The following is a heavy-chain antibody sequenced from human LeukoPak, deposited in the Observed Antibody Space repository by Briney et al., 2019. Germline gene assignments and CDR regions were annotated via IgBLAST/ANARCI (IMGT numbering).Heavy chain of an antibody. CDR2: ISSSSGNT. CDR3: AREHPHFGELWNDY. Sequence: ASVKVSCKASGFTFSSYGISWVRQAPGQGLEWMGWISSSSGNTNYAQKFQDRVTITTDKSTSTAYMELRSLRSDDTAVYYCAREHPHFGELWNDYWGQGTPVTVSS. CDR1: GFTFSSYG. D-gene: IGHD3-10*01. V-gene: IGHV1-18*01. J-gene: IGHJ4*02.